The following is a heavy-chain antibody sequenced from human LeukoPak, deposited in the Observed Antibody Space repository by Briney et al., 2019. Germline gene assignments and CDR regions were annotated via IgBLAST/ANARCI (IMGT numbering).Heavy chain of an antibody. V-gene: IGHV5-51*01. D-gene: IGHD3-22*01. J-gene: IGHJ4*02. CDR2: IYPGDSDT. CDR1: GYSFTSYW. Sequence: GESLKISYKGSGYSFTSYWIGWVRQMPGKGLEWMGIIYPGDSDTRYSPSFQGQVTISADKSISTAYLQWSSLKASDTAMYYCARLYYYDSSGYYYFDYWGQGTLVTVSS. CDR3: ARLYYYDSSGYYYFDY.